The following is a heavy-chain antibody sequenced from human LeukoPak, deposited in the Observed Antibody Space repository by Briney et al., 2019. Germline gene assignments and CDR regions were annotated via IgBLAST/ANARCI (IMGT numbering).Heavy chain of an antibody. CDR3: ARGGDHSSSWSKNPQDY. V-gene: IGHV1-2*02. CDR1: GYTFTGYY. CDR2: INPNSGGT. D-gene: IGHD6-13*01. Sequence: ASVKVSCKASGYTFTGYYMHWVRQAPGQGLEWMGWINPNSGGTNYAQMFQGRVTMTRDTSISTAYMELSRLRSDDTAVYYCARGGDHSSSWSKNPQDYWGQGTLVTVSS. J-gene: IGHJ4*02.